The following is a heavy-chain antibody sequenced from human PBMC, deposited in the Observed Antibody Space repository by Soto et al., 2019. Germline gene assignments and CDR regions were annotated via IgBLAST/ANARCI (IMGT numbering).Heavy chain of an antibody. CDR3: AREPYGDSQYFDY. CDR1: GFTFNSLS. D-gene: IGHD2-21*02. CDR2: VSFDGKVT. J-gene: IGHJ4*02. V-gene: IGHV3-30*04. Sequence: GGSLRLSCIGSGFTFNSLSLHWVRQGPDKSLEWVAVVSFDGKVTYYADSVKGRFTVSRDISKNTIYLQANSLRPEDTAVYYCAREPYGDSQYFDYWGQGTPVTVSS.